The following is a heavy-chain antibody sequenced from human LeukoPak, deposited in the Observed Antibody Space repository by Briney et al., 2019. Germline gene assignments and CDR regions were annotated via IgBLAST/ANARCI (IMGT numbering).Heavy chain of an antibody. D-gene: IGHD4-11*01. J-gene: IGHJ5*02. CDR2: INTGNGNT. CDR1: GYTFTSYA. Sequence: ASVKVSCKASGYTFTSYAIHWVRQAPGQRLEWMGWINTGNGNTKYSQKFQGRVTITRDTSASTAYMELSSLRSEDTAVYYCARSAPRSNYPVDPWGQGTLVTVSS. V-gene: IGHV1-3*04. CDR3: ARSAPRSNYPVDP.